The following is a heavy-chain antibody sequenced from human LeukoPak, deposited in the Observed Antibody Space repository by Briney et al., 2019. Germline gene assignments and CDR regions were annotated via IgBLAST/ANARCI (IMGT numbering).Heavy chain of an antibody. CDR1: GGSISSGSYY. Sequence: SQTLSLTCTVSGGSISSGSYYWSWIRQPAGKGLEWIGSIYYSGSTYYNPSLKSRVTISVDTSKNQFSLKLSSVTAADTAVYYCASSLRYVIVVVISEAFDIWGQGTMVTVSS. J-gene: IGHJ3*02. D-gene: IGHD3-22*01. CDR2: IYYSGST. V-gene: IGHV4-39*01. CDR3: ASSLRYVIVVVISEAFDI.